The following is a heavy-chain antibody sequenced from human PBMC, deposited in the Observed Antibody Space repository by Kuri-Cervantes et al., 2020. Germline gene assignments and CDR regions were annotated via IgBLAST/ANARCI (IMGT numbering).Heavy chain of an antibody. CDR2: ISSSGSNI. Sequence: GESLKISCEASGFTFSQYYMNWVRQAPGKGLEWVSSISSSGSNIYYADSVKGRFTISRDNAKSSLYLQMNSLRAEDTALYYCARVAGYSFGSSHDDYWGQGTLVTVSS. V-gene: IGHV3-21*04. CDR3: ARVAGYSFGSSHDDY. CDR1: GFTFSQYY. J-gene: IGHJ4*02. D-gene: IGHD5-18*01.